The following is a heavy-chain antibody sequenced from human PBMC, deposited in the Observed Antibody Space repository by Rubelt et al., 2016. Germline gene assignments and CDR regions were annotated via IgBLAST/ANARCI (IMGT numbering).Heavy chain of an antibody. D-gene: IGHD3-22*01. V-gene: IGHV1-18*01. CDR3: AGDADYYDSSGYYPY. CDR2: ISASNGHT. Sequence: QVQLVQSGAEVKKPGASVKVSCKASGYTFTSYGISWVRQAPGQGLEWMVWISASNGHTNYAQKRQGGVTRTTDTAKRTAYMELRRLRSDDAGVYYGAGDADYYDSSGYYPYWGQGTLVTVSS. CDR1: GYTFTSYG. J-gene: IGHJ4*02.